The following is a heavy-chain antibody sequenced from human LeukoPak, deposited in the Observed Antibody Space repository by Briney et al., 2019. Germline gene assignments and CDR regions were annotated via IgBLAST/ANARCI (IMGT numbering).Heavy chain of an antibody. Sequence: GGSLRLSCAASGFTFSSYGMNWVRQAPGKGLEWVSAISGSGGSTYYADSVKGRFTISRDNSKNTLYLQMNSLRAEDTAVYYCAKGMDNYDSSGAIDYWGQGTLVTVSS. D-gene: IGHD3-22*01. CDR1: GFTFSSYG. V-gene: IGHV3-23*01. CDR2: ISGSGGST. J-gene: IGHJ4*02. CDR3: AKGMDNYDSSGAIDY.